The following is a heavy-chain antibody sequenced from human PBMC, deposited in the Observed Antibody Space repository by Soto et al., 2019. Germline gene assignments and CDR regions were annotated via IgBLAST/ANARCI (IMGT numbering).Heavy chain of an antibody. CDR3: ATSKIYFFQSGGSHHVPLGF. Sequence: ASVKVSCKASGGTFSSYAISWVRQAPGQGLEWMGGIIPIFGTANYAQKFQGRVTITADKSTSTAYMELSSPRSEDTAVYYCATSKIYFFQSGGSHHVPLGFCGQGTLVTVSS. CDR2: IIPIFGTA. V-gene: IGHV1-69*06. J-gene: IGHJ4*02. CDR1: GGTFSSYA. D-gene: IGHD2-15*01.